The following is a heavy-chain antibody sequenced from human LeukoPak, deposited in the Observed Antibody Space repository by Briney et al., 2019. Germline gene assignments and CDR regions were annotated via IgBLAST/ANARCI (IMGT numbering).Heavy chain of an antibody. D-gene: IGHD3-22*01. CDR2: IFYSGTT. V-gene: IGHV4-39*07. CDR1: GDSISSSNYY. CDR3: ASTPQPYYYDSSGSENDAFDI. J-gene: IGHJ3*02. Sequence: SETLSLTCTVSGDSISSSNYYWAWIRQPPGKGLEWIGSIFYSGTTYYSSSLKSRVTMSVDTSKTQFSLKLSSVTAADTAVYYCASTPQPYYYDSSGSENDAFDIWGQGTMVTVSS.